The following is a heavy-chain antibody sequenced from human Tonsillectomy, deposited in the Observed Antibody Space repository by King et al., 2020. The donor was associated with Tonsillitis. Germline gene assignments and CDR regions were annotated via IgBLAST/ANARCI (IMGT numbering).Heavy chain of an antibody. J-gene: IGHJ4*02. V-gene: IGHV3-23*04. D-gene: IGHD1-26*01. CDR3: AKSILPGSFYVGY. CDR2: ISASGEST. Sequence: VQLVESGGGLVQPGGSLRISCAASGFTFSSFAMHWVRQAPGRGLEWVSAISASGESTYYADSVKGRFTISRDNSKSTLFLQMNSLRGEDTAVYYCAKSILPGSFYVGYWGQGTLVTVSS. CDR1: GFTFSSFA.